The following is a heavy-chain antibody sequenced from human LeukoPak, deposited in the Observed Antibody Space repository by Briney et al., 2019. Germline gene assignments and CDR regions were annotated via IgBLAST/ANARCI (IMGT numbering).Heavy chain of an antibody. J-gene: IGHJ5*02. CDR1: GLTVSNHW. Sequence: PGGSLRLSCVASGLTVSNHWMSWVRQALGKGLEWVANIREERGQEYYVDSAKGRFTISKNSAKNSLYLQMNALRVEDTAMYYCASLDTAKQPLANHWGQGTLVTVSS. V-gene: IGHV3-7*03. CDR3: ASLDTAKQPLANH. CDR2: IREERGQE. D-gene: IGHD5-18*01.